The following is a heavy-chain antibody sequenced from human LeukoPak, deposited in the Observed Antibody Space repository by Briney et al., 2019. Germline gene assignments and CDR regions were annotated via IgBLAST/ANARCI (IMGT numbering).Heavy chain of an antibody. CDR1: GGSISSYY. D-gene: IGHD3-3*01. CDR3: ARGGGYYTGATFDI. Sequence: SETLSLTCTVSGGSISSYYWSWIRQPPGKGLEWIAYIYYSGSTNYNPSLKSRVTISVDTSKNQFSLKLSSVTAADTAMYYCARGGGYYTGATFDIWGQGTMVTVSS. J-gene: IGHJ3*02. CDR2: IYYSGST. V-gene: IGHV4-59*01.